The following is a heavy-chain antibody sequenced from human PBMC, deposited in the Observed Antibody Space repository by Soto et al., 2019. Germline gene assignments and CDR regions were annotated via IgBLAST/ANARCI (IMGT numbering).Heavy chain of an antibody. V-gene: IGHV4-59*01. J-gene: IGHJ5*02. CDR3: ARANSSTWYKLEYKWFDP. Sequence: SETLSLTCTVSGASINDYYWSWIRQTPGKGLEWVGFMYYSETTKYNPSLKGRVNMSLDTSKNQVSLHLESVTAADTAVYYCARANSSTWYKLEYKWFDPWGQGTLVTVSS. CDR2: MYYSETT. D-gene: IGHD6-13*01. CDR1: GASINDYY.